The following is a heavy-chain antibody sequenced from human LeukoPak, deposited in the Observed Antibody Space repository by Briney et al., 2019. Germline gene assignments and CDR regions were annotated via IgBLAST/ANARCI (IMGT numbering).Heavy chain of an antibody. Sequence: VASVKVSCMASGYTFTSFDINWVRQATGQGPEWMGWMNPGSGNSGYAQRFRGRVTMTRDTSISTAYLELSSLTSEDTAVYYCASHTYYLSSGSFGHWGQGTLVTVSS. CDR2: MNPGSGNS. CDR3: ASHTYYLSSGSFGH. D-gene: IGHD3-10*01. J-gene: IGHJ4*02. V-gene: IGHV1-8*01. CDR1: GYTFTSFD.